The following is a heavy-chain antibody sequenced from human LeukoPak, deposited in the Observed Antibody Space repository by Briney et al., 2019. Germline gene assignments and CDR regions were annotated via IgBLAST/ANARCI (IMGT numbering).Heavy chain of an antibody. CDR1: GFTFSSYS. Sequence: GGSLRLSCAASGFTFSSYSMNWVRQAPGKGLGWVSSISSSSSYIYYADSVKGRFTISRDNAKNSLYLQMNSLRAEDTAVYYCARIYSSGWHDAFDIWGQGTMVTVSS. V-gene: IGHV3-21*01. D-gene: IGHD6-19*01. CDR3: ARIYSSGWHDAFDI. CDR2: ISSSSSYI. J-gene: IGHJ3*02.